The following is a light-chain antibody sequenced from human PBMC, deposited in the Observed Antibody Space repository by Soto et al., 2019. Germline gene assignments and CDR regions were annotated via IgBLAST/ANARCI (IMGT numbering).Light chain of an antibody. CDR1: SRDVGGYNY. Sequence: SVLTQPASVSGSPGQSITISCNGTSRDVGGYNYVSWYQQHPGKAPKLMIYDVRNRPSGVSNRFSGSKSVNTASLTISGLQAEDEADYYCSSYTTISTYVFGTGTKVTVL. V-gene: IGLV2-14*01. CDR2: DVR. CDR3: SSYTTISTYV. J-gene: IGLJ1*01.